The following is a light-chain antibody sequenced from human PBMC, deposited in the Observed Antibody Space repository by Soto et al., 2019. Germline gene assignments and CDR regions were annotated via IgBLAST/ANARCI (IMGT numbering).Light chain of an antibody. Sequence: DIRMTRSESTQSAVVGDRVHITCRASQTITRWMAWYQQKPGKAPKLLIYDASTLESGVPSRFSGSRSGTEFTLTISFFQPDDFTPYYSKLYKCHSWPSGQ. CDR3: KLYKCHSWP. CDR2: DAS. V-gene: IGKV1-5*01. CDR1: QTITRW. J-gene: IGKJ1*01.